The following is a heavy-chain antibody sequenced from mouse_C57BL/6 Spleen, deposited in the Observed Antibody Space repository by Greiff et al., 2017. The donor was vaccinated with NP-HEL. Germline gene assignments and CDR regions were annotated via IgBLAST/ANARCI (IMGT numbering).Heavy chain of an antibody. CDR3: ARSWDDLAWFAY. Sequence: QVQLQQPGAELVRPGSSVKLSCKASGYTFTSYWMHWVKQRPIQGLEWIGNIDPSDSETHYNQKFKDKATLTVDKSSSTAYMQLSSLTSEDSAVYYCARSWDDLAWFAYWGQGTLVTVSA. J-gene: IGHJ3*01. CDR1: GYTFTSYW. D-gene: IGHD4-1*01. CDR2: IDPSDSET. V-gene: IGHV1-52*01.